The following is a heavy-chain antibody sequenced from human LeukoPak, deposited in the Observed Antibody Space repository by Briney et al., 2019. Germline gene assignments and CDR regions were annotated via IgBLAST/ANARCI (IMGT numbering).Heavy chain of an antibody. V-gene: IGHV4-39*01. Sequence: SETLSLTCAVSGGSISSSNWWSWVRQPPGKGLEWIGSIYYSGSTYYNPSLKSRVTISVDTSKNQFSLKLSSVTAADTAVYYCARRRLGSSGYYSTENNAFDIWGQGTMVTVSS. J-gene: IGHJ3*02. CDR1: GGSISSSNW. CDR2: IYYSGST. D-gene: IGHD3-22*01. CDR3: ARRRLGSSGYYSTENNAFDI.